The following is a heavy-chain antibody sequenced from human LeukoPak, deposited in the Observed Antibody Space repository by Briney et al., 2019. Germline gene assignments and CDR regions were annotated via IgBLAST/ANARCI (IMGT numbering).Heavy chain of an antibody. CDR3: ARDYDILTGSRYYYYGMDV. CDR2: LGYEGSNK. J-gene: IGHJ6*02. CDR1: GFTFISYG. D-gene: IGHD3-9*01. V-gene: IGHV3-33*08. Sequence: GGSLRLSCAASGFTFISYGMSWVRQAPGKGLEWVAVLGYEGSNKYYADSVKGRFTISRDNSKNTLYLQMNSLRAEDTAVYYCARDYDILTGSRYYYYGMDVWGQGTTVTVSS.